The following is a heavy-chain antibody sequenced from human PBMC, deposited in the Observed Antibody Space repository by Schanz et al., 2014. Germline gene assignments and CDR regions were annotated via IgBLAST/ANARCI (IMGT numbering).Heavy chain of an antibody. V-gene: IGHV1-18*01. CDR1: GYTFTAYG. CDR3: GRGFSRSYIDF. CDR2: ISAQTGDT. J-gene: IGHJ4*02. D-gene: IGHD3-10*01. Sequence: VQSVHSGTEVQKLGASVKVSCQTSGYTFTAYGINWVRQAPGQGLEWIGWISAQTGDTRYAQKMQGRVTMTRDVSSTTAFLDLRSLRYDDTAVYYCGRGFSRSYIDFWGQGTLITVSS.